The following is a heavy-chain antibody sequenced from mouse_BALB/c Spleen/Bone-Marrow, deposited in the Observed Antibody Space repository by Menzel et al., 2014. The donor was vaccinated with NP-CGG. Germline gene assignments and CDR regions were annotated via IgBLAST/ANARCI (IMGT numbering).Heavy chain of an antibody. V-gene: IGHV1-87*01. CDR1: GYTFTSYW. D-gene: IGHD2-3*01. Sequence: QVQLQQSGAELARPGAPVKLSCKASGYTFTSYWMQWVKQRPGQGLEWIGAIYPGDGDTRYTQKFKGKATLTADKSSSTAYMQLSSLASEDSAVYYCARWRYYFDYWGQGTTLTVSS. J-gene: IGHJ2*01. CDR3: ARWRYYFDY. CDR2: IYPGDGDT.